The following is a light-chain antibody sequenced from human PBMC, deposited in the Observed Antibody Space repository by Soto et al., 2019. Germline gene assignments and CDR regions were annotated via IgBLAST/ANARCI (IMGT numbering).Light chain of an antibody. J-gene: IGLJ7*01. CDR1: SSNIGAGYD. CDR3: QSYDSSLSGAV. Sequence: QSVLTQPPSVSGAPGQRVTISCTGSSSNIGAGYDVHWYQQLPGTAPKLLIYGNXXRPXGVXDRXSGSKSGTSASLAITGLQAEDEADYYCQSYDSSLSGAVFGGGTQLTVL. V-gene: IGLV1-40*01. CDR2: GNX.